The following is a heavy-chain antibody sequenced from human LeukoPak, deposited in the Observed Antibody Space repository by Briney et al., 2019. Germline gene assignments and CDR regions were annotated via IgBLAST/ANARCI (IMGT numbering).Heavy chain of an antibody. CDR1: GGSLSTYF. CDR3: ASPGPFVSPWAGFDY. CDR2: VCRSGKT. D-gene: IGHD3-16*01. J-gene: IGHJ4*02. Sequence: SETLSLTCTVSGGSLSTYFWSWVRQPPGKGLEWIGHVCRSGKTNSNPSLKSRLTMSVDTSKNQFSLRLSSVTAADTAVYYCASPGPFVSPWAGFDYWGQGTLVTVSS. V-gene: IGHV4-59*01.